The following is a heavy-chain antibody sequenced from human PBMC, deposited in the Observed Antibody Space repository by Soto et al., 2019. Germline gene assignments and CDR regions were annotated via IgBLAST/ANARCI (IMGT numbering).Heavy chain of an antibody. CDR3: AKELTRSGMDV. D-gene: IGHD2-21*02. CDR2: ISYDGSNK. V-gene: IGHV3-30*18. Sequence: GGSLRLSCAASGFTFSSYGMHWVRQAPGKGLEWVAVISYDGSNKYYADSVMGRFTISRDNSKNTLYLQMNSLRAEDTAVYYCAKELTRSGMDVWGQGTTVTVSS. J-gene: IGHJ6*02. CDR1: GFTFSSYG.